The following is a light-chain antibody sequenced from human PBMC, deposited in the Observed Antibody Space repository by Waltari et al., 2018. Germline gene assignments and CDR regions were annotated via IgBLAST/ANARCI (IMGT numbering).Light chain of an antibody. J-gene: IGLJ3*02. V-gene: IGLV4-69*01. CDR3: QTWATGIWV. CDR1: SGHSSYA. Sequence: QLVLTQSPSASASLGALVKLTCTLSSGHSSYAIAWHQQQPEKGPRYLMKLHSDGSHTKGDGIPDRFSGSSSGAERYLTISSLQSEDEADYYCQTWATGIWVFGGGTKLTVL. CDR2: LHSDGSH.